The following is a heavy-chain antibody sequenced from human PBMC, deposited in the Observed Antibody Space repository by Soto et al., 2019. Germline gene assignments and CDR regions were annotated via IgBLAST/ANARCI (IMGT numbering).Heavy chain of an antibody. V-gene: IGHV4-31*03. J-gene: IGHJ6*02. CDR3: ARVCGGDCHYGMDV. CDR2: IYYSGST. Sequence: QVQLQESGPGLVKPSQTLSLTCTVSVGSISSGGYYWSWIRQHPGKGLEWSGYIYYSGSTYYNPSLKGRVTISVDTSKNQFSLKLSSVTAADTAVYYCARVCGGDCHYGMDVWGQGTTVTVSS. CDR1: VGSISSGGYY. D-gene: IGHD2-21*02.